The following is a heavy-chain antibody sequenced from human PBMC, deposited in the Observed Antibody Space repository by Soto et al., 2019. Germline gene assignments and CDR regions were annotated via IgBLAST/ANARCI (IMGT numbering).Heavy chain of an antibody. V-gene: IGHV3-30*18. CDR3: AKGLSLGFDY. Sequence: QVQLVESGGGVVQPGRSLRLSCAASGFTFSSYGMHWVRQAPGKGLEWVAVISYDGSNKYYADSVKGRFTISRDNSKNTLYLQMNSLRAEDTAVYYCAKGLSLGFDYWGQGTLVTVSS. CDR1: GFTFSSYG. D-gene: IGHD3-16*01. J-gene: IGHJ4*02. CDR2: ISYDGSNK.